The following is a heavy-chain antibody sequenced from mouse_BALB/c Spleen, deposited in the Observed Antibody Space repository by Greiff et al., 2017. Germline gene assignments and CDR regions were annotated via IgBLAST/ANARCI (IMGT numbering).Heavy chain of an antibody. D-gene: IGHD2-4*01. V-gene: IGHV1-69*02. Sequence: QVQLQQPGAELVRPGASVKLSCKASGYTFTSYWINWVKQRPGQGLEWIGNIYPSDSYTNYNQKFKDKATLTVDKSSSTAYMQLSSPTSEDSAVYYCTRFYDYDAYFDYWGQGTTLTVSS. J-gene: IGHJ2*01. CDR2: IYPSDSYT. CDR3: TRFYDYDAYFDY. CDR1: GYTFTSYW.